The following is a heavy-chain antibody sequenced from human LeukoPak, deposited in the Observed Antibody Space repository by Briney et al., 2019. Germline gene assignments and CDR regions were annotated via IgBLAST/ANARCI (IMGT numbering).Heavy chain of an antibody. CDR3: ARNGIAVAGRLNWFDP. V-gene: IGHV1-69*04. CDR2: IIPILGIA. CDR1: GGTFSSYA. Sequence: SVKVSCKASGGTFSSYAISWVRQAPGQGLEWMGRIIPILGIANYAQKFQGRVTITADKSTSTAYMELSSLRSEDTAVYYCARNGIAVAGRLNWFDPWGQGTLVTVSS. D-gene: IGHD6-19*01. J-gene: IGHJ5*02.